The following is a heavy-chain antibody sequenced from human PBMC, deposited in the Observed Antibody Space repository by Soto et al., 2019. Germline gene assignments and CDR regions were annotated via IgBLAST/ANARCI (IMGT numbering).Heavy chain of an antibody. Sequence: PGGSLRLSCAASGFTFSDYAMSWVRQAPGKGLEWVSAISGSGGGTYYANSVRGRFTISRDNSKNTLYLQMNSLRAEDRAVYFCAKGPTAAPGKVYCDYWGQGMLVTVSS. J-gene: IGHJ4*01. CDR1: GFTFSDYA. CDR3: AKGPTAAPGKVYCDY. V-gene: IGHV3-23*01. CDR2: ISGSGGGT. D-gene: IGHD6-13*01.